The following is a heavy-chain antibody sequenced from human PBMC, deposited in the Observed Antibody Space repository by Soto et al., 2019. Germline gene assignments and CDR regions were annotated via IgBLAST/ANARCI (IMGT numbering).Heavy chain of an antibody. CDR2: IVVGSGNT. CDR3: AAARIAHNYYGLDV. D-gene: IGHD6-13*01. CDR1: GFTFTSSA. J-gene: IGHJ6*02. Sequence: SVKVSCKASGFTFTSSAVQWVRQARGQRLEWIGWIVVGSGNTNYAQKFQERVTITRDMSTSTAYMELSSLRSDDTAVYYCAAARIAHNYYGLDVWGQGTTVTVSS. V-gene: IGHV1-58*01.